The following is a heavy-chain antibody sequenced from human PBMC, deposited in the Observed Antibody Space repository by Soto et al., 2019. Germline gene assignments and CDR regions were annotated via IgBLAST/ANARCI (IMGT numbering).Heavy chain of an antibody. D-gene: IGHD1-26*01. CDR2: IYHTGAA. CDR3: AREVISPATSDAFDI. Sequence: QVQLQESGPGLVKPSQTLSVTCTVSGGSLSSDNFFWSWVRQHPATGLEWVGYIYHTGAAYYNPSLKSRLTIALDTSKNRFSLILISVTAADTAGYYCAREVISPATSDAFDIWGQGTMVTVSS. CDR1: GGSLSSDNFF. J-gene: IGHJ3*02. V-gene: IGHV4-31*03.